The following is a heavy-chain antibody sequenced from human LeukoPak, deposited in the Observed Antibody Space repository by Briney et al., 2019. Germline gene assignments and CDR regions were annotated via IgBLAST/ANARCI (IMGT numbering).Heavy chain of an antibody. CDR3: ATLHLVGATTFYYYYYYGMDV. CDR2: IYYSGST. V-gene: IGHV4-39*07. CDR1: GGSISSSSYY. D-gene: IGHD1-26*01. Sequence: PSETLSLTCTVSGGSISSSSYYWGWIRQPPGKGLEWIGSIYYSGSTYYNPSLKSRVTISVDTSKNQFSLKLSSVTAADMAVYYCATLHLVGATTFYYYYYYGMDVWGQGTTVTVSS. J-gene: IGHJ6*02.